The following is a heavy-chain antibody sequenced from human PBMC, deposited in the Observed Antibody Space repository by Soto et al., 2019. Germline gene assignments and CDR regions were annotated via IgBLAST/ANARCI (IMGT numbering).Heavy chain of an antibody. D-gene: IGHD5-18*01. CDR2: IIPILGIA. J-gene: IGHJ4*02. CDR1: GGTFSSYT. Sequence: QVQLVQSGAEVKKPGSSVKVSCKASGGTFSSYTISWVRQAPGQGLEWMGRIIPILGIANYAQKFQGRVTITADKATRTGYMELSSLRSEDTAVYYCAREADTAMGLDWGQGTLVTVSS. CDR3: AREADTAMGLD. V-gene: IGHV1-69*08.